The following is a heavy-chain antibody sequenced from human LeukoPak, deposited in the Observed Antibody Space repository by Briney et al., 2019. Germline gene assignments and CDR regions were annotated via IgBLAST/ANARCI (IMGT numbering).Heavy chain of an antibody. V-gene: IGHV5-51*01. D-gene: IGHD1-26*01. Sequence: GESLKISCKGSGYSFTSFWIGWVRQMPGKGLQWMGIIYPGDSENRYSPSFQGQVTISADKSISTAYLQWNSLKASDTAMYYCARLIHSGSYSWDYFDYWGQGALVTVSS. J-gene: IGHJ4*02. CDR1: GYSFTSFW. CDR2: IYPGDSEN. CDR3: ARLIHSGSYSWDYFDY.